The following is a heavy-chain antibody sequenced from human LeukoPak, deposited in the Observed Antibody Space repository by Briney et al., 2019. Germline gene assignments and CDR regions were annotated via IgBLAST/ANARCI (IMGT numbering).Heavy chain of an antibody. CDR2: ISWNSVSI. CDR1: GFTFDDYA. Sequence: GRSLRLSCAASGFTFDDYAMHWVRHAPGKGLEWVSGISWNSVSIGYADSVKGRFTISRDNAKNSLYLQMNSLRAEDTALYYCAKDSGSYSSSWWSYYGMDVWGQGTTVTVSS. J-gene: IGHJ6*02. CDR3: AKDSGSYSSSWWSYYGMDV. V-gene: IGHV3-9*01. D-gene: IGHD6-13*01.